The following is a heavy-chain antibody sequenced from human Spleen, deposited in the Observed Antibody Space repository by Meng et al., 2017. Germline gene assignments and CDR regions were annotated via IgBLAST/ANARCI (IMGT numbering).Heavy chain of an antibody. Sequence: GGSLRLSCAASGFTFSSYWMDWVRQAPGKGLVWVSRINSDGSSTNYADSVKGRLTISRDNAKNTRYLQMNSLRAEDTALYYCARHGSGSLMAIGDYWGQGTLVTVSS. CDR2: INSDGSST. CDR1: GFTFSSYW. J-gene: IGHJ4*02. V-gene: IGHV3-74*01. CDR3: ARHGSGSLMAIGDY. D-gene: IGHD3-10*01.